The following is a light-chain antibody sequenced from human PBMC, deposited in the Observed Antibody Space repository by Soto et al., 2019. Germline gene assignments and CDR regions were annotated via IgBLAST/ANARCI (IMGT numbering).Light chain of an antibody. Sequence: QSVLTQPPSVSGTLGHRVTISCSGGISNIGTNYVHWFQQLPGTAPKVLSNRDNQRPSGVPDRFSGSKSGTSASLAISGLRSEDEAEYYCAAWDDTVRSYVFGTGTKLTVL. CDR3: AAWDDTVRSYV. CDR1: ISNIGTNY. J-gene: IGLJ1*01. V-gene: IGLV1-47*01. CDR2: RDN.